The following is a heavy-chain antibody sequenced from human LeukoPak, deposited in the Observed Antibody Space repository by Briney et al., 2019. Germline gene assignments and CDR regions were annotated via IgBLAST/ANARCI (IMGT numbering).Heavy chain of an antibody. D-gene: IGHD6-19*01. CDR2: ISSGSSDI. J-gene: IGHJ4*02. CDR3: ARDPQWPLDY. Sequence: PGGSLRLSCAASGFTFSNYNMNWVRQAPGKGLEWVSSISSGSSDIYYTDSVKGRFTISRDNAKNSLYLQMSSLRAEDTAVYYCARDPQWPLDYWGQGTLVTVSS. CDR1: GFTFSNYN. V-gene: IGHV3-21*01.